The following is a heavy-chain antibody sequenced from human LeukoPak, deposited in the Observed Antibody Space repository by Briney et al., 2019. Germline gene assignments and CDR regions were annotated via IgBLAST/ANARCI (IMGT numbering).Heavy chain of an antibody. CDR3: ARGLGSYPYYFDY. CDR1: GGSISSYY. CDR2: ISYSGST. D-gene: IGHD1-26*01. J-gene: IGHJ4*02. V-gene: IGHV4-59*01. Sequence: SETLSLTCTVSGGSISSYYWSGLRLPPGKGPEWIGSISYSGSTNYNPSLKSRVTISIDTSKNHFSLKVTSVTAADTAVYYCARGLGSYPYYFDYWGQGTLVTVSS.